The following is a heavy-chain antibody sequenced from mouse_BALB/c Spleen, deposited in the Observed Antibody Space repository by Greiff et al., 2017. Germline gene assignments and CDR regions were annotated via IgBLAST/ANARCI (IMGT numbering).Heavy chain of an antibody. CDR3: ARSTITTWFAY. V-gene: IGHV5-17*02. D-gene: IGHD2-4*01. J-gene: IGHJ3*01. CDR2: ISSGSSTI. CDR1: GFTFSSFG. Sequence: EVKLVESGGGLVQPGGSRKLSCAASGFTFSSFGMHWVRQAPEKGLEWVAYISSGSSTIYYADTVQGRFTISRDNPKNTLFLQMTSLRSEDTAMYYCARSTITTWFAYWGQGTLVTVSA.